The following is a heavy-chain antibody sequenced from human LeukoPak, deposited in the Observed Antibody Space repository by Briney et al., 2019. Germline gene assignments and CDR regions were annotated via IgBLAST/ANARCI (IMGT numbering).Heavy chain of an antibody. CDR2: ISGSGGST. CDR3: AKGITMVRGVILGFDY. J-gene: IGHJ4*02. V-gene: IGHV3-23*01. Sequence: PGGSLRLSCAASGFTFSSYAMSWVRQAPGKGLEWVSAISGSGGSTYYADSVKGRFTISRDNSKNTLYLQMNSLRAEDTAVYYCAKGITMVRGVILGFDYWGQGTLVTVSS. CDR1: GFTFSSYA. D-gene: IGHD3-10*01.